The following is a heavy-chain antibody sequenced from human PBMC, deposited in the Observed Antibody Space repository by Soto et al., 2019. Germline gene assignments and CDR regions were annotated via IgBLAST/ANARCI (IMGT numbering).Heavy chain of an antibody. CDR2: ISGSGGST. V-gene: IGHV3-23*01. CDR1: GFTFSSYA. CDR3: AKGFSSLYASSGYYHPDS. Sequence: GGSLRLSCAASGFTFSSYAMSWVRQAPGKGLEWVSAISGSGGSTYYADSVKGRFTISRDNSKNTLYLQMNSLRAEDTAVYYCAKGFSSLYASSGYYHPDSWGQGTLVTSPQ. D-gene: IGHD3-22*01. J-gene: IGHJ4*02.